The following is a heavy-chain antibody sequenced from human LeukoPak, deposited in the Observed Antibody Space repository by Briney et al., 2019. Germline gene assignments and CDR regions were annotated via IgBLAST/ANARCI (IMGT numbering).Heavy chain of an antibody. D-gene: IGHD2/OR15-2a*01. Sequence: GASVKVSCKASGYTFTSYGISWVRQAPGQGLEWMGWMNPNSGNTGYAQKFQGRVTMTRNTSISTAYMELSSLRSEDTAVYYCARGFSLAFDIWGQGTMVTVSS. V-gene: IGHV1-8*02. CDR1: GYTFTSYG. J-gene: IGHJ3*02. CDR3: ARGFSLAFDI. CDR2: MNPNSGNT.